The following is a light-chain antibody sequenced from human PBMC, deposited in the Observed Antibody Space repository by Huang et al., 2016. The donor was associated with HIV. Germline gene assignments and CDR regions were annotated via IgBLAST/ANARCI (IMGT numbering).Light chain of an antibody. V-gene: IGKV3-11*01. CDR3: QQRGNWPLT. CDR2: DAS. J-gene: IGKJ4*01. Sequence: EIVLTQSPAHLSLSPGERSTLSCRASPSVSSYLAWYQQRPGRAPRLLIYDASSRATGIPDRFSGSGSGTDFTLTISSLEPEDFAVYYCQQRGNWPLTFGGGTKVEIK. CDR1: PSVSSY.